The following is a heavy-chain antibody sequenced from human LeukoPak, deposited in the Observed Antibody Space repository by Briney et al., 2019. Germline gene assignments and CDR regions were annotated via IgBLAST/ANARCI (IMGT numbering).Heavy chain of an antibody. CDR2: ISAYNGNT. J-gene: IGHJ6*02. CDR1: GYTFTSYG. Sequence: ASVKVSCKAFGYTFTSYGISWVRQAPGQGLEWTGWISAYNGNTNYAQKFQDRVTMTTDKSTTTAYMELTSLTSDDTAVYYCARADYYGSGSFSPDYYYGMDVWGQGTTVAVSS. V-gene: IGHV1-18*01. CDR3: ARADYYGSGSFSPDYYYGMDV. D-gene: IGHD3-10*01.